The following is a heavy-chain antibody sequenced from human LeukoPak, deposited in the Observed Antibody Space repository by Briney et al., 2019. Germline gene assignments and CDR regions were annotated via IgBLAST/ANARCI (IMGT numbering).Heavy chain of an antibody. Sequence: ASVKISCKASGYTFTNYYIHWVRQAPGQGLEWVGLINPNGGSTGYAQRFQGRVTVTTDTSTSTVYMELNSLRAEDTAVYYCARETAAVWTYNADDAFDIWGQRTIVTVSS. CDR2: INPNGGST. CDR1: GYTFTNYY. V-gene: IGHV1-46*01. J-gene: IGHJ3*02. D-gene: IGHD6-13*01. CDR3: ARETAAVWTYNADDAFDI.